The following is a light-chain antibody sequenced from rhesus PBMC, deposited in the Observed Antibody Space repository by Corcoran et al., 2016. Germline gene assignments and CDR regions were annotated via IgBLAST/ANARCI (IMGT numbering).Light chain of an antibody. CDR3: VQAIAFPLT. Sequence: DIVMTQTPLSLPITPGEPASISCRSSQSLLHSNGNTYLHWYLQKPGQSPKLLIFGGSQRASEVPDRFRCSGSGTDFTLKISKVEAEDVGVYYCVQAIAFPLTFGGGTKVEIK. J-gene: IGKJ4*01. V-gene: IGKV2-72*01. CDR2: GGS. CDR1: QSLLHSNGNTY.